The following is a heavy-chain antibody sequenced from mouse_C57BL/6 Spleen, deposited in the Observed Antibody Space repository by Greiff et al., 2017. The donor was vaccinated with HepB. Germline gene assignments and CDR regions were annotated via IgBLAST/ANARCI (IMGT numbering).Heavy chain of an antibody. Sequence: ESGPGLVKPSQSLSLTCSVTGYSITSGYYWNWIRQFPGNKLEWMGYISYDGSNNYNPSLKNRISITRDTSKNQFFLKLNSVTTEDTATYYCARRILRLYFDYWGQGTTLTVSS. J-gene: IGHJ2*01. V-gene: IGHV3-6*01. CDR2: ISYDGSN. D-gene: IGHD1-1*01. CDR3: ARRILRLYFDY. CDR1: GYSITSGYY.